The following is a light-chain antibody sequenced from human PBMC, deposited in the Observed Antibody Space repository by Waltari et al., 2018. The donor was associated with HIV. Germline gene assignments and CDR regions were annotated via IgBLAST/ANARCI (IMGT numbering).Light chain of an antibody. CDR3: QQAHSFPHT. V-gene: IGKV1-12*01. J-gene: IGKJ2*01. CDR1: QFISTS. CDR2: DAS. Sequence: DIQMTQSPSSMSASVGDKVTITCRATQFISTSLAWYQQRPNRAPKLLIFDASRLQSGAPSRFSGRGSGTQVTLTINSLQPEDVGTYYCQQAHSFPHTFGQGT.